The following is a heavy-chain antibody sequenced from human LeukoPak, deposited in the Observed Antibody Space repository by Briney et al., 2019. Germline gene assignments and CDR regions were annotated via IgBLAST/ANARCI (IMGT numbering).Heavy chain of an antibody. V-gene: IGHV3-74*01. CDR1: GFTFSSYW. CDR2: INSDGSST. J-gene: IGHJ6*02. Sequence: GGSLRLSCAASGFTFSSYWLHWVRQAPGKGLVWVSRINSDGSSTSYAGSVKGRFTISRDNAKNTLCLQMNSLRAEDTALYYCARVSDYYNGVDVWGQGTSVTVSS. CDR3: ARVSDYYNGVDV.